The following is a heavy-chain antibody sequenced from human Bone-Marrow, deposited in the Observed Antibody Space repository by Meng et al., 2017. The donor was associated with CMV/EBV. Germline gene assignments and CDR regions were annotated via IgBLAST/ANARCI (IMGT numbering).Heavy chain of an antibody. CDR1: GDSFINYW. V-gene: IGHV5-51*01. D-gene: IGHD3-3*01. Sequence: GESLKISCKGSGDSFINYWIGWVRQMPGKGLEWMGIIYPGDSDTRYSPSFQGQVTISADKSISTAYLQWSSLKASDTAMYYCARHGVTIFGVIINDYWGQGTLVTVSS. J-gene: IGHJ4*02. CDR3: ARHGVTIFGVIINDY. CDR2: IYPGDSDT.